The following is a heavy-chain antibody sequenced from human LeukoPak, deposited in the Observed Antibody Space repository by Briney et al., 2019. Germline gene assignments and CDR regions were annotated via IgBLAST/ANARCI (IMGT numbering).Heavy chain of an antibody. Sequence: PGGSLRLSCAASGFTFSSYSMNWVRQAPGKGLEWVSSISSSSSYIYYADSVKGRFTISRDNAKNSLYLQMNSLRAEDTAVYYCARERSTSMGLVPYTDVSGEGTTVTVSS. J-gene: IGHJ6*03. CDR2: ISSSSSYI. CDR1: GFTFSSYS. V-gene: IGHV3-21*01. CDR3: ARERSTSMGLVPYTDV. D-gene: IGHD2-2*01.